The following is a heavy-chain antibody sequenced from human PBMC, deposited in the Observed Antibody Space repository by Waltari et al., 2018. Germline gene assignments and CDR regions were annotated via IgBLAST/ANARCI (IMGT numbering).Heavy chain of an antibody. Sequence: EVQPVESGGGLAQPGGSLRLSCAVSEFTLSSYWMSWVRQAPGKGLEWVANIKQDGSEKYYVDSVKGRFTISRDNAKNSQYLQMNSLRAEDTAVYYCARWQYAFDYWGQGTLVTVSS. CDR1: EFTLSSYW. D-gene: IGHD2-2*01. CDR2: IKQDGSEK. CDR3: ARWQYAFDY. J-gene: IGHJ4*02. V-gene: IGHV3-7*04.